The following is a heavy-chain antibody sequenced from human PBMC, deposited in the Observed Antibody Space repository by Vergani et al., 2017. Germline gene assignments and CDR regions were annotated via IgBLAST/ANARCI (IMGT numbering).Heavy chain of an antibody. CDR1: GGSISSSNW. CDR3: ARGGLEWFIDY. J-gene: IGHJ4*02. D-gene: IGHD3-3*01. V-gene: IGHV4-4*03. CDR2: IYHSGST. Sequence: QVQLQESGPGLVKPPGTLSLTCAVSGGSISSSNWWSWVRQPPGKGLEWIGEIYHSGSTYYNPSLKSRVTISVDTSKNQFSLKLSSVTAADTAVYYCARGGLEWFIDYWGQGTLVTVSS.